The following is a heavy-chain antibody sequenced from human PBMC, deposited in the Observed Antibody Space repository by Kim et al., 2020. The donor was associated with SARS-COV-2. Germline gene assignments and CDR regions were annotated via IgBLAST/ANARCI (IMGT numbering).Heavy chain of an antibody. J-gene: IGHJ5*02. V-gene: IGHV3-7*04. CDR3: ARLYYYDSTGYDPGWFDP. Sequence: KGRCTISRDNAENSLYLKMNSLRAEDTAVYYCARLYYYDSTGYDPGWFDPWGQGTLVTVSS. D-gene: IGHD3-22*01.